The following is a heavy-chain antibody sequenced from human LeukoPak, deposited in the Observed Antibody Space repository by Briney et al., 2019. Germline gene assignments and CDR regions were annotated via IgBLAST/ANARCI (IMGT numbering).Heavy chain of an antibody. J-gene: IGHJ5*02. D-gene: IGHD2-15*01. CDR3: ARDPRGYCSGGSCYPTWFDP. Sequence: GGSLRLSCAASGFTFSSYAMHWVRQAPGKGQEWVAVISYDGSNKYYADSVKGRFTISRDNSKNTLYLQMNSLRAEDTAVYYCARDPRGYCSGGSCYPTWFDPWGQGTLVTVSS. CDR2: ISYDGSNK. CDR1: GFTFSSYA. V-gene: IGHV3-30*01.